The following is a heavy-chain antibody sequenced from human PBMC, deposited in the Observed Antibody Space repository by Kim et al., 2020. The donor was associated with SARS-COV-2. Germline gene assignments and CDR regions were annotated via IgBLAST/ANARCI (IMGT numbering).Heavy chain of an antibody. D-gene: IGHD5-12*01. CDR1: GGSISSYY. Sequence: SETLSLTCTVSGGSISSYYWSWIRQPPGKGLEWIGYIYYSGSTNYNPSLKSRVTISVDTSKNQFSLKLSSVTAADTAVYYCARLLRDGYNPDAFDIWGQGTMVSVSS. CDR2: IYYSGST. CDR3: ARLLRDGYNPDAFDI. J-gene: IGHJ3*02. V-gene: IGHV4-59*08.